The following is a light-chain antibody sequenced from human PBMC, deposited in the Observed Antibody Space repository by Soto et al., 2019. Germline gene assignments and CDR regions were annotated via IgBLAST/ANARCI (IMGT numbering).Light chain of an antibody. CDR2: LNSDGSH. J-gene: IGLJ2*01. V-gene: IGLV4-69*01. CDR1: SGHSSYA. CDR3: QTWGTGIHGV. Sequence: QSVLTQSPSASASLGASVKLTCTLSSGHSSYAIAWHQQQPEKGPRYLMKLNSDGSHSKGDVIPDRFSGSSSGAERYLTISSLQSEDEADYYCQTWGTGIHGVFGGGTKVTVL.